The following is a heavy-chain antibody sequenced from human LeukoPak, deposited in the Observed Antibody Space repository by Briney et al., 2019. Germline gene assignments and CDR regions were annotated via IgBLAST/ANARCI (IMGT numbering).Heavy chain of an antibody. CDR3: ARENPYYDFWKDY. D-gene: IGHD3-3*01. Sequence: SETLSLTCAVSGGSFSGYYWTWIRQPAGKGLEWIGRIYTGGGTDYNPSLKSRVTMSVDTSKNQFSLKLSSVTAADTAVYYCARENPYYDFWKDYWGQGTLVTVSS. J-gene: IGHJ4*02. V-gene: IGHV4-4*07. CDR2: IYTGGGT. CDR1: GGSFSGYY.